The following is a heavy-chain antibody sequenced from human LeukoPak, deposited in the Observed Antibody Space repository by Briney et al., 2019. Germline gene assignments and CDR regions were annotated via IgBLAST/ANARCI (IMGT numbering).Heavy chain of an antibody. V-gene: IGHV3-30*04. CDR2: VPDDGRDI. Sequence: PGGSLRLSCEASGFTFSSFPMQWVRQTPDRRREWMAVVPDDGRDIYYADSVTGRFTISRDNSKNTLYRQMNSLSPEDTDLFYCPRVCRISIYPGYMDVWGEGATVTVSS. CDR3: PRVCRISIYPGYMDV. CDR1: GFTFSSFP. J-gene: IGHJ6*03. D-gene: IGHD6-6*01.